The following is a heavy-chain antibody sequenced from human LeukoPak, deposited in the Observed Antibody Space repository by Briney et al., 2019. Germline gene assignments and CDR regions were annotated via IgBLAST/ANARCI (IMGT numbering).Heavy chain of an antibody. Sequence: GGSLRLSCAASGFAFTTFAMSWVRQAPGKGLEWVSGISGSGDKTNYAASVTGRFTISRDNSKNTLYLQMNSLRAEDTAVYYCAKEDSDSLWPPEHLTHPKDYWGQGTLVTVSS. CDR2: ISGSGDKT. J-gene: IGHJ4*02. V-gene: IGHV3-23*01. D-gene: IGHD5-18*01. CDR3: AKEDSDSLWPPEHLTHPKDY. CDR1: GFAFTTFA.